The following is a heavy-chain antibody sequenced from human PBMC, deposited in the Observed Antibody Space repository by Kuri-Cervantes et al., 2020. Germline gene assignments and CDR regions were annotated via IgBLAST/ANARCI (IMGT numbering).Heavy chain of an antibody. J-gene: IGHJ4*02. D-gene: IGHD2-15*01. V-gene: IGHV3-7*01. Sequence: GGSLRLSCAASGFTFNTNWMNWVRQAPGKGLEWVALIKEDVNKKHYMDSVRGRFTISRDNAKNSLYLEMNSLRVEDTAVYYCARGSQWSTATASDYWGQGTLVTVSS. CDR2: IKEDVNKK. CDR3: ARGSQWSTATASDY. CDR1: GFTFNTNW.